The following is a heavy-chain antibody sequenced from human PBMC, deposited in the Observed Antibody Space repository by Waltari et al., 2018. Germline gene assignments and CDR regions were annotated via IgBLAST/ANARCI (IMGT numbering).Heavy chain of an antibody. CDR3: AKDPNYYGSGSYHLDY. CDR1: GFTFSSYG. CDR2: IRDDGSNK. Sequence: QVQLVESGGGVVQPGGSLRLSCAASGFTFSSYGMHWVRQAPGKGLGLVAFIRDDGSNKYYADSVKGRFTISRDNSKNTLYLQMNSLRAEDTAVYYCAKDPNYYGSGSYHLDYWGQGTLVTVSS. J-gene: IGHJ4*02. V-gene: IGHV3-30*02. D-gene: IGHD3-10*01.